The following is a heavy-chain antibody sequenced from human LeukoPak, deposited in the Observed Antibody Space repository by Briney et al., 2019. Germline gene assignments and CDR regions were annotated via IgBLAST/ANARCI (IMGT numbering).Heavy chain of an antibody. J-gene: IGHJ4*02. CDR2: INPNSGGT. V-gene: IGHV1-2*02. CDR1: GYRFIKYY. D-gene: IGHD5-24*01. Sequence: ASVKVSCKASGYRFIKYYMHWVRQAPGQVLEWMGWINPNSGGTNYAQKLQDRVTMTTDTSISTAYMELSRLTSDDTAVYYCAPATMTFDYWGQGTQVTVSS. CDR3: APATMTFDY.